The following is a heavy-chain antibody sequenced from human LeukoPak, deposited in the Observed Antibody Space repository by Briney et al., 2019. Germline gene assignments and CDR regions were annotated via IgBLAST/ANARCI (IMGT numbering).Heavy chain of an antibody. D-gene: IGHD2-2*01. Sequence: ASVKVSCKASGYTFTSYYMHWVRQAPGQGLEWMGWINPNSGGTNYAQKFQGRVTMTRDTSISTAYMELSRLRSDDTAVYYCARAKFHCSSTSCYSFYGMDVWGQGPTVTVSS. CDR3: ARAKFHCSSTSCYSFYGMDV. CDR2: INPNSGGT. V-gene: IGHV1-2*02. CDR1: GYTFTSYY. J-gene: IGHJ6*02.